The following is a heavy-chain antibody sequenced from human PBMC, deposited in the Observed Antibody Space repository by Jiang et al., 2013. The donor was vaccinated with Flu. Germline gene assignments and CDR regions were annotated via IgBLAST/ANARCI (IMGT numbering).Heavy chain of an antibody. D-gene: IGHD5-24*01. CDR1: GFTLRDYY. Sequence: VQLVESGGGLVKPGGSLRLSCAASGFTLRDYYMYWIRQAPGKGLEWVSYISYSGTTINYADSVKGRFTISRDNAKNSLYLQMDSLRAEDTAVYYCAREMGDMGTKRLPAYWGQGTLVTVSS. CDR2: ISYSGTTI. V-gene: IGHV3-11*01. CDR3: AREMGDMGTKRLPAY. J-gene: IGHJ4*02.